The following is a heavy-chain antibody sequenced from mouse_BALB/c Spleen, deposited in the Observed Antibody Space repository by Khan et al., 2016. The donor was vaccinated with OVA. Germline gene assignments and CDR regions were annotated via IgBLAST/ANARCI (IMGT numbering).Heavy chain of an antibody. CDR1: GYTFPSNT. V-gene: IGHV1-4*01. CDR3: ARRTTGYAMDY. CDR2: INPRSDYT. J-gene: IGHJ4*01. Sequence: QVQLKQSGAELARPGASVKMSCKASGYTFPSNTMHWVKQRPGQGLEWIGYINPRSDYTIYNQKFKDKATLTADISSTTAYMQLSSLTSDDSAVYYCARRTTGYAMDYWGQGTSVTGSS. D-gene: IGHD2-14*01.